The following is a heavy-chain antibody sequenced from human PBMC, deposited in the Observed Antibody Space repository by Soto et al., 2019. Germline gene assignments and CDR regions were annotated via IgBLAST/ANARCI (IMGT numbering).Heavy chain of an antibody. D-gene: IGHD3-3*01. CDR3: ARVLQGYYDFWSGFDY. CDR1: GFTFSSYA. J-gene: IGHJ4*02. V-gene: IGHV3-23*01. Sequence: EVQLLESGGGLVQPGGSLRLSCAASGFTFSSYAMSWVRQAPGKGLEWVSAISGSGGSTYYADSVKGRFTISRDNAKNSLYLQMNSLRAEDTAVYYCARVLQGYYDFWSGFDYWGQGTLVTVSS. CDR2: ISGSGGST.